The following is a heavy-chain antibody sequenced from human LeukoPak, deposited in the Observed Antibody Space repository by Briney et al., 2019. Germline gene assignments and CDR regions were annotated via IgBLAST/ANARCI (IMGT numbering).Heavy chain of an antibody. Sequence: SQTLSLTCAVSGGSISSGGYSWSWIRQPPGKALEWIGYIYHSGSTYYNPSLKSRVTISVDRFKNQFSLRLSSVTAADTAVYYCAREGGSGNIDYWGQGTLVTVSS. D-gene: IGHD3-10*01. CDR3: AREGGSGNIDY. CDR2: IYHSGST. CDR1: GGSISSGGYS. J-gene: IGHJ4*02. V-gene: IGHV4-30-2*01.